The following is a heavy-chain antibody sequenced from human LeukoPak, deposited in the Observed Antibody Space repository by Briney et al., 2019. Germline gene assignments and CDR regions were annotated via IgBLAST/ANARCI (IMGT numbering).Heavy chain of an antibody. Sequence: GGSLRLSCAASGFTFSSYAMSWVRQAPGKGPEWVSAISGSGGDTYYADSVKGQFTISRDNSKNTLYLQMNSLRAEDTAVYYCAKKGATTGDFDYWGQGTLVTVSS. CDR1: GFTFSSYA. J-gene: IGHJ4*02. V-gene: IGHV3-23*01. CDR2: ISGSGGDT. D-gene: IGHD1-26*01. CDR3: AKKGATTGDFDY.